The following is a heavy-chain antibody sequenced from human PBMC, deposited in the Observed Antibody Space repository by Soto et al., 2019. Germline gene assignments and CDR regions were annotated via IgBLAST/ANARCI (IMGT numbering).Heavy chain of an antibody. D-gene: IGHD2-15*01. Sequence: EVQLLESGGGLVQPGGSLRLSCAASGFTFNSYAMSWVRQAPGKGLEWVSAISGTGGSTYYADSVKGRFTISRDNSKNALYQQLNSMRAEDTAVYYCAKAAEIVAVVAATAEYYYGMDVWGQGTAVTVSS. CDR2: ISGTGGST. CDR3: AKAAEIVAVVAATAEYYYGMDV. CDR1: GFTFNSYA. J-gene: IGHJ6*02. V-gene: IGHV3-23*01.